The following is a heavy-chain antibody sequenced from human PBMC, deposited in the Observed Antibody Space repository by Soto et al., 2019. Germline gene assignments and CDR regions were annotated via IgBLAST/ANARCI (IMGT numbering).Heavy chain of an antibody. CDR2: IYYTGNT. J-gene: IGHJ5*02. CDR3: ARNPQIAAAGSNWFDP. CDR1: GDSLRSSYRY. V-gene: IGHV4-39*01. D-gene: IGHD6-13*01. Sequence: PSETLSLTCTVSGDSLRSSYRYWGWISQLPGKGLEWIGSIYYTGNTYYNPSLKSRVSISVDMATNEISLRLRAESVADTAVYYCARNPQIAAAGSNWFDPWGQGTLVTVSS.